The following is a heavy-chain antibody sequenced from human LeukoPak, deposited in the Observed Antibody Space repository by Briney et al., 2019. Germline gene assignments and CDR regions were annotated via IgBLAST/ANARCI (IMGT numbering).Heavy chain of an antibody. D-gene: IGHD5-18*01. CDR1: GGSISSYY. Sequence: PSETLSLTCTVSGGSISSYYWSWIRRPPGKGLEWIGYIYYSGSTNYNPSLKSRVTISVDTSKNQFSLKLTSVTAADTAVYYCARHGYSSGSGYFDLWGRGTLVTVSS. J-gene: IGHJ2*01. V-gene: IGHV4-59*08. CDR2: IYYSGST. CDR3: ARHGYSSGSGYFDL.